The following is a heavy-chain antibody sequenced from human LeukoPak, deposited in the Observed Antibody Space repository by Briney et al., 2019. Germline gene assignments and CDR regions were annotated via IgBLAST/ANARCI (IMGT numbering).Heavy chain of an antibody. CDR1: GGSISSSSYY. V-gene: IGHV4-39*01. D-gene: IGHD4-17*01. Sequence: SEALSLTCTVSGGSISSSSYYWGWIRQPPGKGLEWIGSIYYSGSTYYNPSLKSRVTISVDTSKNQFSLKLSSVTAADTAVYYCARHGNTVTGNWFDPWGQGTLVTVSS. CDR2: IYYSGST. CDR3: ARHGNTVTGNWFDP. J-gene: IGHJ5*02.